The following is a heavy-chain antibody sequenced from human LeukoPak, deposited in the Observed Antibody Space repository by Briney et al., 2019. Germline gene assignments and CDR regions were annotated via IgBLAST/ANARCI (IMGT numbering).Heavy chain of an antibody. D-gene: IGHD6-19*01. J-gene: IGHJ6*03. Sequence: SETLSLTCTVSGGSISSYYWSWIRQPPGKGLEWIGYIYYSGSTNYNPSLKSRVTISVDTSKNQFSLKPSSVTAADTAVYYCAKTGSGWRPYYYYYMDVWGKGTTVTVSS. CDR1: GGSISSYY. V-gene: IGHV4-59*01. CDR3: AKTGSGWRPYYYYYMDV. CDR2: IYYSGST.